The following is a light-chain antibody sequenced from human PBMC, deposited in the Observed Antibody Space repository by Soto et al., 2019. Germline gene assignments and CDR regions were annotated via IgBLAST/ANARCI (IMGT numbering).Light chain of an antibody. CDR3: CSYTRSGTLI. Sequence: QSALTQPASVSGSPGQSITISCVGTSSDIGDYNYVSWYQQHPGKVPQVIIYDVSNRPSGVSYRFSGTKSGNTASLTGAGLQAKDEADYYCCSYTRSGTLIFGTGTKLTVL. CDR2: DVS. V-gene: IGLV2-14*01. CDR1: SSDIGDYNY. J-gene: IGLJ1*01.